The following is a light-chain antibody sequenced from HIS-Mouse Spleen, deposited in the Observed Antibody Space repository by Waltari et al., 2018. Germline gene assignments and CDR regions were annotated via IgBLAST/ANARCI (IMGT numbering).Light chain of an antibody. CDR1: SRDGGSYNL. V-gene: IGLV2-23*01. CDR2: EGS. CDR3: CSYAGSSTYVV. Sequence: QSALTQPASVSGSPGQSITISCTGTSRDGGSYNLFPWYQQHPGKAPKLMIYEGSKRPSGVSNRFSGSKSGNTASLTISGLQAEDEADYYCCSYAGSSTYVVFGGGTKLTVL. J-gene: IGLJ2*01.